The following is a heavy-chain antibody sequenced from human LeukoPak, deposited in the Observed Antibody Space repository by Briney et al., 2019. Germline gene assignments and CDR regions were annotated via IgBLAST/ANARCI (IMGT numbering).Heavy chain of an antibody. CDR2: IDYSGNT. CDR1: GDSIRNSSYY. V-gene: IGHV4-39*07. D-gene: IGHD5-24*01. Sequence: PSETLSLTCTVSGDSIRNSSYYWSWIRQPPGKGLEWIGSIDYSGNTYYSPSLKSRVTISKDTSEIQFSLKLSSMTAADTAVYYCVRDRGGYNYYFDSWGQGTLVTVSS. J-gene: IGHJ4*02. CDR3: VRDRGGYNYYFDS.